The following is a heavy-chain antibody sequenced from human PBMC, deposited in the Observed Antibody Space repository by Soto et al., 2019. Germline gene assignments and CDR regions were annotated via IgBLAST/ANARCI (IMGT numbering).Heavy chain of an antibody. CDR3: ARDPWAADF. D-gene: IGHD1-26*01. Sequence: VRLSFAASGFTVSTNYMSWVRQAPGKGLEWVSVIYSGGSTFYADSVRGRFTISRDNSKNTVNLQMNSLRAEDTAVYYCARDPWAADFWGQGTLGTV. CDR1: GFTVSTNY. J-gene: IGHJ4*02. V-gene: IGHV3-66*01. CDR2: IYSGGST.